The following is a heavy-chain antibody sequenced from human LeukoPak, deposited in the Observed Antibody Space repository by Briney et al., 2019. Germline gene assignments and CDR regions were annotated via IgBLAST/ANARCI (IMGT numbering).Heavy chain of an antibody. CDR3: ARPIRRSAVANTSAY. CDR2: VYYSGST. V-gene: IGHV4-39*01. J-gene: IGHJ4*02. D-gene: IGHD6-19*01. CDR1: GGFIRSSSYY. Sequence: SETLSLTCTVSGGFIRSSSYYWVWIRQPPGKGLEWIGSVYYSGSTYYNPSLKSRVDISVDTSKNQFSLKLNSVTAADTAVYYCARPIRRSAVANTSAYWGQGTLVTVSS.